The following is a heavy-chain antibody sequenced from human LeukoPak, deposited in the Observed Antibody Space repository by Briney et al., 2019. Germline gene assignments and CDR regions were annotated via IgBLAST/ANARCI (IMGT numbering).Heavy chain of an antibody. J-gene: IGHJ4*02. CDR1: GITLSNYG. CDR2: ISGTGGST. Sequence: GGSLRLSCAVSGITLSNYGMSWVRQAPGKGLEWVSGISGTGGSTNYADSVKGRFAISRDNRKNTLYLQMNSLRAEDTAVYFCAKRGVVIRVILVGFHKEAYYFDSWGQGALVTVSS. D-gene: IGHD3-22*01. V-gene: IGHV3-23*01. CDR3: AKRGVVIRVILVGFHKEAYYFDS.